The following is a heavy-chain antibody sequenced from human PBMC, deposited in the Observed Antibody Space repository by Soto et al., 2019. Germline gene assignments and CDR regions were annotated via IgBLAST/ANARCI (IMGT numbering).Heavy chain of an antibody. V-gene: IGHV1-69*06. J-gene: IGHJ6*02. Sequence: ASVKVSCKASGGTFSSYAISWVRQAPGQGLEWMGGIIPIFGTANYAQKFQGRVTIIADKSTSTAYMELSSLRSEDTAVYHCARDKGGYYYYGMDVWGQGTTVTVSS. D-gene: IGHD1-26*01. CDR3: ARDKGGYYYYGMDV. CDR2: IIPIFGTA. CDR1: GGTFSSYA.